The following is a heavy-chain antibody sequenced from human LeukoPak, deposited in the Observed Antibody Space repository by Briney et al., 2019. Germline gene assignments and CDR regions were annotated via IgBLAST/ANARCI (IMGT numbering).Heavy chain of an antibody. CDR3: ARDRPHNWFDP. CDR1: GLTFSSFSSHW. V-gene: IGHV3-74*01. CDR2: IQADGSTA. Sequence: GGSLRLSCAASGLTFSSFSSHWMHWVRQAPGKGLVWVSGIQADGSTADYADFVKGRFTISRDNAKNTLYLQMNSLRAEDTAVYYCARDRPHNWFDPWGQGTLVTVSS. J-gene: IGHJ5*02.